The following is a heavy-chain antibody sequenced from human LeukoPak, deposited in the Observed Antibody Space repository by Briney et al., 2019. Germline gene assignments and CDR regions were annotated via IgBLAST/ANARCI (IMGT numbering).Heavy chain of an antibody. Sequence: SEALSLTYTVSGGSISSYYWSWIRQPAGKGLEWIGRIYTSGSTNYNPSLKSRVTMSVDTSKNQLSLKLSSVTAADTAVYYCARGDNDYGDYEYFQHWGQGTLVTVSS. D-gene: IGHD4-17*01. V-gene: IGHV4-4*07. CDR3: ARGDNDYGDYEYFQH. CDR1: GGSISSYY. J-gene: IGHJ1*01. CDR2: IYTSGST.